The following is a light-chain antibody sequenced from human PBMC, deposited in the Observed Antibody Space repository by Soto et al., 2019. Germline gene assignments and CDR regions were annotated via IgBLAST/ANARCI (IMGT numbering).Light chain of an antibody. CDR1: QTINEW. J-gene: IGKJ2*03. Sequence: DIQMTQSPSTLSASVGERVTITCRASQTINEWLAWYQQKIGKAPKVLIYQASTLASAVPSRFSGSGSGTTFTLTISSLQPDDSATYYCQHYNSYPYSFDQGTKLEI. CDR3: QHYNSYPYS. V-gene: IGKV1-5*03. CDR2: QAS.